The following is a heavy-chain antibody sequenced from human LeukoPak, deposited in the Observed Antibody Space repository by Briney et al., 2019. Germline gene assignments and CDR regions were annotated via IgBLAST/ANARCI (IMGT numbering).Heavy chain of an antibody. Sequence: GGSLRLSCAASGFIFSSYEMNGGRRAPGERLEGVSYISSSGSTIYYADSVKGRFTISRDNAKNSLYLQLNSVRAEDTAVYYCAELGITMIGGVWGKGTTVTISS. CDR1: GFIFSSYE. CDR2: ISSSGSTI. D-gene: IGHD3-10*02. CDR3: AELGITMIGGV. V-gene: IGHV3-48*03. J-gene: IGHJ6*04.